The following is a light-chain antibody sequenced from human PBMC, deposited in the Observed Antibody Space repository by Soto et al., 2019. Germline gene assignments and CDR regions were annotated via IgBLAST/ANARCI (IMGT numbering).Light chain of an antibody. V-gene: IGLV2-8*01. Sequence: QSALTQPPSASGSPGQSVTISCTGTSSDIGGYDFVSWYQQHPGKAPKLMIHEVIKRPSGVLDRFSGSKSGNTASLTVSGLQAEDEADYYCSSYAGSNNYVFGTGTKVTVL. CDR2: EVI. CDR1: SSDIGGYDF. CDR3: SSYAGSNNYV. J-gene: IGLJ1*01.